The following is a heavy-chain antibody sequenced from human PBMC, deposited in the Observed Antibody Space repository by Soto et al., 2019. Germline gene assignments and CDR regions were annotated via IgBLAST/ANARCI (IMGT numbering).Heavy chain of an antibody. Sequence: PGGSLRLSCAASGFTFSSYAMSWVRQAPGKGLEWVSAISGSGGSTYYADSVKGRFTISRDNSKNTLYLQMNSLRAEDTAVYYCAKDRGWRRTTSPGRQHYFDYWGQGTLVTVSS. CDR3: AKDRGWRRTTSPGRQHYFDY. D-gene: IGHD6-19*01. CDR2: ISGSGGST. CDR1: GFTFSSYA. J-gene: IGHJ4*02. V-gene: IGHV3-23*01.